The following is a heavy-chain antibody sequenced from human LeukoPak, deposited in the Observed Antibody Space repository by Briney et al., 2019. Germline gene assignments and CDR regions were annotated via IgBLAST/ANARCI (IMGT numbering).Heavy chain of an antibody. V-gene: IGHV3-30*02. Sequence: GGSLRLSCAASGFTFSSYAMHWVRQAPGKGLEWVAFMRYDGSNKYYADSVKGRFTISRDNSKNTLYLQMNSLRAEDTAVYYCAKGGREYDFWSGPRYWGQGTLVTVSS. D-gene: IGHD3-3*01. CDR1: GFTFSSYA. J-gene: IGHJ4*02. CDR3: AKGGREYDFWSGPRY. CDR2: MRYDGSNK.